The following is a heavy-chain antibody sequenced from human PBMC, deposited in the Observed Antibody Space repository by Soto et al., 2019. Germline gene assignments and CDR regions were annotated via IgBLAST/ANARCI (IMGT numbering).Heavy chain of an antibody. Sequence: ASVKVSCKASGCTFSSYAISCVRQAPGQGPEWMGGIIPIFGTANYAQKFQGRVTITADESTSTAYMELSSLRSEDTAVYYCAREGHSSSSWYYFDYWGQGTLVTVSS. J-gene: IGHJ4*02. V-gene: IGHV1-69*13. D-gene: IGHD6-13*01. CDR1: GCTFSSYA. CDR3: AREGHSSSSWYYFDY. CDR2: IIPIFGTA.